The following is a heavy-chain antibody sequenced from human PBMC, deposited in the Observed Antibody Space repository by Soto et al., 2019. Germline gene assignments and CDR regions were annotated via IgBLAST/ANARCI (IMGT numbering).Heavy chain of an antibody. CDR1: GFTFSDYW. V-gene: IGHV3-74*01. CDR3: ARGAINYYYEDV. Sequence: EVQLVESGGGLVQPGGSLRLSCAASGFTFSDYWMHWVRQAPGKGLEWVSRIKRDGSTTNYADSVKGRFTISRDNAKNTLYLEMNSLRVEVMADYYCARGAINYYYEDVWGKGTTVTVSS. J-gene: IGHJ6*03. CDR2: IKRDGSTT.